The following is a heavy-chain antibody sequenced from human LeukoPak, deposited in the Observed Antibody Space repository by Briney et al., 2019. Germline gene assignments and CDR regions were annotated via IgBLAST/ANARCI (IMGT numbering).Heavy chain of an antibody. CDR1: GFTFSSYA. CDR3: ARGDCSSTSCYRLDY. V-gene: IGHV3-30-3*01. Sequence: PGGSLRLSCAASGFTFSSYAMHWVRQAPGKGLEWVAVISYDGSNKYYADSVKGRFTISRDNSKNTLYLQMNSLRAEGTAVYYCARGDCSSTSCYRLDYWGQGTLVTVSS. D-gene: IGHD2-2*02. J-gene: IGHJ4*02. CDR2: ISYDGSNK.